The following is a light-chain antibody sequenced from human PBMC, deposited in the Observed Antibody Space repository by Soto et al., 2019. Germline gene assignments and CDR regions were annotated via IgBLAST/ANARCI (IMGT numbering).Light chain of an antibody. Sequence: DIQMTQSPSSLSASVGDRVTITRRASQGISNYLAWYQQQPGKVPKLLIYVASTLQSGVPSRFSGSGSGTDFTLTISSLQPEDVATYYCQEYNSAPWTFGQGTKVEIK. V-gene: IGKV1-27*01. J-gene: IGKJ1*01. CDR3: QEYNSAPWT. CDR1: QGISNY. CDR2: VAS.